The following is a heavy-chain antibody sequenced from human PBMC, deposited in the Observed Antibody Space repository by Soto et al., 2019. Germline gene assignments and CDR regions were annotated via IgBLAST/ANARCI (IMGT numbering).Heavy chain of an antibody. Sequence: SETLSLTCTVSGGSISSYYWSWIRQPPGKGLEWIGYIYYSGSTNYNPSLKSRVTISVDTSKNQFSLKLSSVTAADTAVYYCARGPQYSYGYCIDYWGQGTLVTVS. CDR1: GGSISSYY. CDR3: ARGPQYSYGYCIDY. CDR2: IYYSGST. V-gene: IGHV4-59*01. D-gene: IGHD5-18*01. J-gene: IGHJ4*02.